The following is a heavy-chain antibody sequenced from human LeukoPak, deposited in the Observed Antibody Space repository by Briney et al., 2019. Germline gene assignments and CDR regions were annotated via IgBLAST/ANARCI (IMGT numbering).Heavy chain of an antibody. D-gene: IGHD6-13*01. V-gene: IGHV3-30*02. CDR3: AKDYSGSWYYFDY. CDR2: IRYDGSNK. CDR1: GFTFSSYG. Sequence: PGGSLRLSCAASGFTFSSYGMHWVRQAPGKGLEWVAFIRYDGSNKYYADSVKGRFTISRDNSKNTLYLQMNSLRAEDTAIYYCAKDYSGSWYYFDYWGQGTLVTVSS. J-gene: IGHJ4*02.